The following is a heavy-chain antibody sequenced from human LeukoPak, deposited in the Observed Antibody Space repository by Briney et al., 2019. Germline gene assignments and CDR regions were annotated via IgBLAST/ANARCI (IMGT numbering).Heavy chain of an antibody. J-gene: IGHJ3*02. CDR2: ISAYNGNI. CDR3: ARDLNYYDSSGYYPGAFDI. D-gene: IGHD3-22*01. CDR1: GYTFTSYG. Sequence: ASVKVSCKASGYTFTSYGISWVRQAPGQGLEWMGWISAYNGNINYTQKFQGRVTMTTDTSTSTAYMELRSLRSDDTAVYYCARDLNYYDSSGYYPGAFDIWGQGTMVTVSS. V-gene: IGHV1-18*01.